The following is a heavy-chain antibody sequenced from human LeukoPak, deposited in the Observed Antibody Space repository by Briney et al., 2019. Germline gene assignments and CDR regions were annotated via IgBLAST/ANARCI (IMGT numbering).Heavy chain of an antibody. CDR1: GGTFSSYA. V-gene: IGHV1-69*13. J-gene: IGHJ5*02. Sequence: PGASVKVSCRASGGTFSSYAISWVRQAPGQGLEWMGGIIPIFGTANYAQKFQGRVTITADESTSTAYMELSSLRSDDTAVYYCARNIAAAGIGFDPWGQGTLVTVSS. CDR2: IIPIFGTA. CDR3: ARNIAAAGIGFDP. D-gene: IGHD6-13*01.